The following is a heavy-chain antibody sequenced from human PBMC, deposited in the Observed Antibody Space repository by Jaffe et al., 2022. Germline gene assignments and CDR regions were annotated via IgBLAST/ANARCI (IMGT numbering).Heavy chain of an antibody. CDR1: GFTFSSYS. J-gene: IGHJ6*03. CDR2: ISSSSSYI. Sequence: EVQLVESGGGLVKPGGSLRLSCAASGFTFSSYSMNWVRQAPGKGLEWVSSISSSSSYIYYADSVKGRFTISRDNAKNSLYLQMNSLRAEDTAVYYCARDAYYDILTGLVQTHYYYYMDVWGKGTTVTVSS. CDR3: ARDAYYDILTGLVQTHYYYYMDV. V-gene: IGHV3-21*01. D-gene: IGHD3-9*01.